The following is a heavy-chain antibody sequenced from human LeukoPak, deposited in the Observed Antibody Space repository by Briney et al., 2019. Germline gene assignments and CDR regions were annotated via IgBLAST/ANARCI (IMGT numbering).Heavy chain of an antibody. CDR3: AKETPLPGHWNDVGPYFDC. V-gene: IGHV3-30*02. Sequence: GGSLRLSCAASGFTFSHYGMHWVRQAPGKGLEWVTFIRFDGSNKYYTDSVKGRFTISRDNSKNTLYLQMNSLRPEDTAMYYCAKETPLPGHWNDVGPYFDCWGQGTLVTVSS. CDR1: GFTFSHYG. D-gene: IGHD1-1*01. J-gene: IGHJ4*02. CDR2: IRFDGSNK.